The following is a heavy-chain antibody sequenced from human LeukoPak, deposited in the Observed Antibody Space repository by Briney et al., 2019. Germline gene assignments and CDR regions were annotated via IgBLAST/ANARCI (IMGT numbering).Heavy chain of an antibody. J-gene: IGHJ4*02. CDR3: AKGSYYPLWADS. V-gene: IGHV3-23*01. CDR1: GFTSGSYA. D-gene: IGHD2-21*01. Sequence: GGSLRLSCAASGFTSGSYAISWVRQVPGKGLEWVSGIDHSGSSTYNADSVKGRATISRDNSRNTLYLQMNNLRVEDTAIYYCAKGSYYPLWADSWGQGILVTVSS. CDR2: IDHSGSST.